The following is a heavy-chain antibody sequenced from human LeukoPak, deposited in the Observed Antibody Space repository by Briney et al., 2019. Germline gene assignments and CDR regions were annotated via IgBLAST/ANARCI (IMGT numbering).Heavy chain of an antibody. D-gene: IGHD2-21*02. J-gene: IGHJ3*02. CDR3: ARARPGDGAFDI. CDR2: ISAYNGNT. Sequence: ASVKVSCKASGYTFTSYGISWVRQAPGQGLEWMGWISAYNGNTNYAQKLQGRVTLTTDTSTSTAYMELRSLRSEDTAVYYCARARPGDGAFDIWGQGTMVTVSS. CDR1: GYTFTSYG. V-gene: IGHV1-18*01.